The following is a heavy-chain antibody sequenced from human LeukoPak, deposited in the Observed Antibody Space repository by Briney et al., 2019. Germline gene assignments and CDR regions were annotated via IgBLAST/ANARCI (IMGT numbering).Heavy chain of an antibody. J-gene: IGHJ3*01. D-gene: IGHD3-10*01. CDR2: ISYSGST. Sequence: PSETLSLTCTVSGGSISPYYWSWLRQPPGKGLEWIGYISYSGSTKNNPSLKSRVTISVDMSKNQFSLKLTSVTAADTAVYYCAKEGAESFPDAFDVWGQGTMITASS. CDR3: AKEGAESFPDAFDV. V-gene: IGHV4-59*01. CDR1: GGSISPYY.